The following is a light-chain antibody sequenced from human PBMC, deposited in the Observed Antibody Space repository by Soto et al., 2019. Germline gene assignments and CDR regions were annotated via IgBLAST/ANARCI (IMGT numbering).Light chain of an antibody. J-gene: IGKJ1*01. CDR3: QQYGSSPPWT. V-gene: IGKV3-20*01. CDR1: QSVSSSY. Sequence: EIVLTQSPGTLSLSPGERATLSCRASQSVSSSYLAWYQQKPGQAPRLLIYGASSRATGIPDRFHGSGSGTDFTLTISRLEPEDLAVYYCQQYGSSPPWTFGKGTKVEIK. CDR2: GAS.